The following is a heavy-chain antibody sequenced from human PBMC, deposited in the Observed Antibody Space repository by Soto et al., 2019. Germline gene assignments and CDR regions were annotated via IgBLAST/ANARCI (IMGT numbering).Heavy chain of an antibody. V-gene: IGHV3-7*01. Sequence: EVQLVESGGGLVQPGGSLRLSCAVSGFTFGSYWMNWVRLIPGKGLEWVAYIKPDGSATYYVDSVKGRFTISRDNAKNSRYRQMNSLIVEDTSVYYCARAGYCGPGCYYYFDYWGQGTLVTVSS. CDR2: IKPDGSAT. CDR3: ARAGYCGPGCYYYFDY. J-gene: IGHJ4*02. CDR1: GFTFGSYW. D-gene: IGHD2-21*02.